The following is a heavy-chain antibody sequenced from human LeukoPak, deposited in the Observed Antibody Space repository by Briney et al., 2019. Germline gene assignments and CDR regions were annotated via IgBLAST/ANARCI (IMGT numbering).Heavy chain of an antibody. D-gene: IGHD3-10*01. CDR1: GFTFSSYE. V-gene: IGHV3-48*03. CDR2: ISSSGSTI. Sequence: PGGSLRLSCAASGFTFSSYEMNWVRQAPGKGLEWVSYISSSGSTIYYADSVKGRFTISRDNAKNSLYLQMNSLRAEDTAVYYCARDQVKMVRRIIIPEYYYYYMDVWGKGTTVTISS. J-gene: IGHJ6*03. CDR3: ARDQVKMVRRIIIPEYYYYYMDV.